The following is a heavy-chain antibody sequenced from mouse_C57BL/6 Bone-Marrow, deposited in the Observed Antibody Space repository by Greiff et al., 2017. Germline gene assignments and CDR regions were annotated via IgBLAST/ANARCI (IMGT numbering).Heavy chain of an antibody. CDR3: ARRVWTGAFAY. V-gene: IGHV5-4*03. J-gene: IGHJ3*01. D-gene: IGHD4-1*01. CDR1: GFTFSSYA. CDR2: ISDGGSYT. Sequence: DVKLVESGGGLVKPGGSLKLSCAASGFTFSSYAMSWVRQTPEKRLEWVATISDGGSYTYYPDNVKGRITISRDNAKNNLYLHMSHLKSEDTAMYYCARRVWTGAFAYWGRGTLVTVSA.